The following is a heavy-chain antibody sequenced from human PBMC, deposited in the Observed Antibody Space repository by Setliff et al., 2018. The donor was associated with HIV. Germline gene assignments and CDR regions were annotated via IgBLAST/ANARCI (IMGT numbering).Heavy chain of an antibody. CDR3: TLTHVGAQTHVGIPMIDNF. V-gene: IGHV4-34*01. J-gene: IGHJ4*02. D-gene: IGHD3-16*02. CDR1: GGSFSNYY. CDR2: IDHEGTT. Sequence: SETLSLTCAVFGGSFSNYYWSWVRQPPGKGLEFIAEIDHEGTTNYNPSLKSRATISVDTSKNHLSLKLTSLTAADTGVYFCTLTHVGAQTHVGIPMIDNFWGQGTLVTVSS.